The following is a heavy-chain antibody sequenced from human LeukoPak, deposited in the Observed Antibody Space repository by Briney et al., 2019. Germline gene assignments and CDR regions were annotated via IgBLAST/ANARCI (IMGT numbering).Heavy chain of an antibody. D-gene: IGHD5-18*01. Sequence: PSXTLSLTCXVSGVSISSYYWSWIRQPPGKGLEWIGYIYYSGSTNYNPSLKSRVTISVDTSKNQFPLKLNSVTAADTAVYYCVRDGWTAYDVFDIXGQGXXV. CDR2: IYYSGST. V-gene: IGHV4-59*01. CDR1: GVSISSYY. J-gene: IGHJ3*02. CDR3: VRDGWTAYDVFDI.